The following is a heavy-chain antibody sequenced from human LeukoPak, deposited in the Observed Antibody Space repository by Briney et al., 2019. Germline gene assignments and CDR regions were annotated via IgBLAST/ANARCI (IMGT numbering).Heavy chain of an antibody. CDR2: IIPFLGAA. CDR1: GGAFSGYT. J-gene: IGHJ4*02. Sequence: ASVKVSCKASGGAFSGYTISWVRQAPGQGLEWMGGIIPFLGAANLAQKFQGRVTITADESTTTAYMELSSLKSEDTAVYYCAEGVSSSYFGYWGQGTLVTVCS. D-gene: IGHD6-13*01. V-gene: IGHV1-69*01. CDR3: AEGVSSSYFGY.